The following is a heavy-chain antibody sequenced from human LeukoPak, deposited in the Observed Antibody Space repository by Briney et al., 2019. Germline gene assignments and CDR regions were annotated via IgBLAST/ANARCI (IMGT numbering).Heavy chain of an antibody. CDR1: GGSISGSTSY. V-gene: IGHV4-39*01. Sequence: SETLSLTCTVSGGSISGSTSYWGWIRQSPGKGLEWIGLLNYSGTTYYNPSFKSRVSISIDRSRTQFSLKLSSVTAADTAVYYCARLWSTSCKGGSCPHQPNYWGQGTRVTVPS. CDR3: ARLWSTSCKGGSCPHQPNY. D-gene: IGHD2-15*01. J-gene: IGHJ4*02. CDR2: LNYSGTT.